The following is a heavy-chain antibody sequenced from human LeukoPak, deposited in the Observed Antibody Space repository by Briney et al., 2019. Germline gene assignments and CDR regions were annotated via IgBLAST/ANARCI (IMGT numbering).Heavy chain of an antibody. CDR1: GFTFRNYA. CDR3: ARTLIEYSVSSCYFDY. CDR2: ISYDGSNK. Sequence: GGTLRLSCGASGFTFRNYAMNWVRQAPGKGLEWVAVISYDGSNKKYADSVKGRFTISRDNSKNTLYLQMNSLRAEDTAVYYCARTLIEYSVSSCYFDYWGQGTLVTVSS. D-gene: IGHD6-6*01. V-gene: IGHV3-30*04. J-gene: IGHJ4*02.